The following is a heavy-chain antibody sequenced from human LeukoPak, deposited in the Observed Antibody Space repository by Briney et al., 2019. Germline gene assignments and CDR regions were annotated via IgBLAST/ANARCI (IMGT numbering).Heavy chain of an antibody. D-gene: IGHD1-1*01. CDR2: FYSGGTT. J-gene: IGHJ4*02. CDR1: GFSVSSNY. CDR3: ARDTADGPFVTSLDY. Sequence: GGSLRLSCAASGFSVSSNYVSWVRRAPGKGLEWVSLFYSGGTTYYAESVKGRFTISRDSSKNTLYLQMNSLRAEDTAVYYCARDTADGPFVTSLDYWGQGARVTVSS. V-gene: IGHV3-53*01.